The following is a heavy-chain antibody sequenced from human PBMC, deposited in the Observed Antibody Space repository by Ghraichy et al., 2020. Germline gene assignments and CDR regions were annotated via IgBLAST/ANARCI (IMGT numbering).Heavy chain of an antibody. CDR1: GFTFTNHW. J-gene: IGHJ5*02. CDR3: ARICGRGVECYDFDL. V-gene: IGHV3-7*01. CDR2: IRQDGNER. D-gene: IGHD2-21*01. Sequence: GGSLRLSCAASGFTFTNHWMSWVRQAPGEGLEWVANIRQDGNERHFVDSVKGRFTLSRDNARNSLYLQMNSLRVEDTAVYYCARICGRGVECYDFDLWGQGTLVTVSS.